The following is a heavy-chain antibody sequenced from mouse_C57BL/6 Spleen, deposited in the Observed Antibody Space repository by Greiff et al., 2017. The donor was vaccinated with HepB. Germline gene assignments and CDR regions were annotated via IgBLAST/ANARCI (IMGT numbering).Heavy chain of an antibody. V-gene: IGHV5-17*01. D-gene: IGHD2-4*01. J-gene: IGHJ3*01. Sequence: EVKLMESGGGLVKPGGSLKLSCAASGFTFSDYGMHWVRQAPEKGLEWVAYISSGSSTIYYADTVKGRFTISRDNAKNTLFLQMTSLRSEDTAMYYCARQGIYYDYDAAWFAYWGQGTLVTVSA. CDR1: GFTFSDYG. CDR2: ISSGSSTI. CDR3: ARQGIYYDYDAAWFAY.